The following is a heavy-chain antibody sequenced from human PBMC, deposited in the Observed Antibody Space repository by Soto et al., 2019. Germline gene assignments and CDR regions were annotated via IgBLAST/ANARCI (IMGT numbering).Heavy chain of an antibody. J-gene: IGHJ4*02. CDR2: INHSGST. CDR3: ARGGRGSGRRRFDY. D-gene: IGHD3-10*01. Sequence: LSLTCAVYGGSFSGYYWSWSRQPPGKGLEWIGEINHSGSTNYNPSLKSRVTISVDTSKNQFSLKLSSVTAADTAVYYCARGGRGSGRRRFDYWGQGTLVTVS. V-gene: IGHV4-34*01. CDR1: GGSFSGYY.